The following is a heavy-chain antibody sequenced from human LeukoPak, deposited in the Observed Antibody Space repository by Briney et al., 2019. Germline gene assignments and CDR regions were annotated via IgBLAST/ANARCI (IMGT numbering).Heavy chain of an antibody. CDR2: IYYSGST. CDR1: GGSISSYY. J-gene: IGHJ4*02. Sequence: PSEPLSLTCSVSGGSISSYYWRWLRQPPGKGLEGIGYIYYSGSTNYNPSLKSRVTISVDTSKNQFSLTRSSVTAADTAVYYCARDTGLGYCSSTSCPGGGGDYWGQGTLGTVSS. CDR3: ARDTGLGYCSSTSCPGGGGDY. V-gene: IGHV4-59*01. D-gene: IGHD2-2*01.